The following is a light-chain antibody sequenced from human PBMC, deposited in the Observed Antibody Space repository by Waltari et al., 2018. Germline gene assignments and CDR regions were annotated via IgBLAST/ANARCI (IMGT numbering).Light chain of an antibody. CDR1: SSDVGGSNF. Sequence: QSALTQTASVSGSPGQSITISCTGTSSDVGGSNFVSWYQHHPGKAPKLMIYDVSKRPSGVFNRFSGSKSGTTASLTISGLQAEDASEYYCSSNTRSSTGVFGGGTKLTVL. J-gene: IGLJ2*01. V-gene: IGLV2-14*03. CDR3: SSNTRSSTGV. CDR2: DVS.